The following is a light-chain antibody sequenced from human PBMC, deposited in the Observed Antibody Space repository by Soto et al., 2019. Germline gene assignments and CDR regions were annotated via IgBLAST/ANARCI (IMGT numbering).Light chain of an antibody. CDR1: QSIRNY. Sequence: EIVLTQSPATLSVSPGERATLSCRASQSIRNYLAWYQQKPGQAPRLLIYDASNRATGIPARFSGSGSGTDFNLTISSLEPEDYAVYFCQQRNNWVTFGGGSKVEIK. J-gene: IGKJ4*01. CDR2: DAS. V-gene: IGKV3-11*01. CDR3: QQRNNWVT.